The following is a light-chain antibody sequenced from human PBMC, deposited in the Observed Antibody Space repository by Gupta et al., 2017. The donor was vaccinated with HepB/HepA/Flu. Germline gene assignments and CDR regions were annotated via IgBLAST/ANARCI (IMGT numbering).Light chain of an antibody. V-gene: IGKV3-15*01. CDR1: QSIRTN. Sequence: DIVMLQSPATWPLSPGEGPILSCRARQSIRTNLAWYQQKPGQAPRLLIYGATNRATGIPARFSGSGSGTDFTLTISSRQSEDFAVYYCQQYDDWPPLTFGGGTKVQIK. CDR3: QQYDDWPPLT. J-gene: IGKJ4*01. CDR2: GAT.